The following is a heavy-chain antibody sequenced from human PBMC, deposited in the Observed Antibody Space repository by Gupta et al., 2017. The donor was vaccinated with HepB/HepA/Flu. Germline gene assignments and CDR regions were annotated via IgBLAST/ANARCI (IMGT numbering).Heavy chain of an antibody. V-gene: IGHV1-2*02. D-gene: IGHD2-2*02. J-gene: IGHJ6*03. CDR3: ARDCGEGVVPAAIRYYYYMDV. CDR1: GYTFTGYY. CDR2: INPNSGGT. Sequence: QVQLVQSGAEVKKPGASVKVSCKASGYTFTGYYMHWVREAPGQGLEWMGWINPNSGGTNYAQKFQGRVTMTRDTSISTAYMELSRLRSDDTAVYYCARDCGEGVVPAAIRYYYYMDVWGKGTTVTVSS.